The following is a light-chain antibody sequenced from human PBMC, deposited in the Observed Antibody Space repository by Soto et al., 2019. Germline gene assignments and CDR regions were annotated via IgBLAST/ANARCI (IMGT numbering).Light chain of an antibody. Sequence: QSVLTQPASVSGSPGQSITISCPGTSSDVGGYNYVSWYQQHPGKAPKLMIYEVSNRPSGVSNRFSGSKSGNTASLTISGLQAEDEADYYCSSYTSSSGYVFGTGTKVTVL. J-gene: IGLJ1*01. CDR1: SSDVGGYNY. CDR2: EVS. CDR3: SSYTSSSGYV. V-gene: IGLV2-14*01.